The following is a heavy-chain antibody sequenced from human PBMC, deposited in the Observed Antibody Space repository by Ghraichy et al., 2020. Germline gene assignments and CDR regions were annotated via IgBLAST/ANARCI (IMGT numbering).Heavy chain of an antibody. V-gene: IGHV3-30*18. CDR3: AKGPVVRAPSPGYYYGMDV. Sequence: GGSLRLSCAASGFTFSTYYMHWVRQAPGKGLEWVAVISYDGSNKYYADSVKGRFTISRDNSKNTLYLQVNSLRPEDTAVYYCAKGPVVRAPSPGYYYGMDVWGQGTTVTVSS. D-gene: IGHD2-2*01. CDR1: GFTFSTYY. J-gene: IGHJ6*02. CDR2: ISYDGSNK.